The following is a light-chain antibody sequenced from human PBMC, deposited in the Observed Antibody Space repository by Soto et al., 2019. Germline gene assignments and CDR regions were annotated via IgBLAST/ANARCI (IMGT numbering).Light chain of an antibody. CDR3: QQYNSYSRT. Sequence: DIPMPQSPSTLSASVGDRVTITCRASQSISNWMAWYQQKPGKAPKLLIYDASSLEGGVPSRFSGSGSGTEFTPTISSLQPDDFATYYCQQYNSYSRTFGQGTKVEIK. CDR2: DAS. J-gene: IGKJ1*01. V-gene: IGKV1-5*01. CDR1: QSISNW.